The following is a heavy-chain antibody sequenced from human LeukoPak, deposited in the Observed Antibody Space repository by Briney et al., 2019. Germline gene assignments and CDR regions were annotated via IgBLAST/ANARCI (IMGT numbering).Heavy chain of an antibody. V-gene: IGHV1-46*01. CDR1: GYTFTTYY. Sequence: ASVKVSCKASGYTFTTYYMHWVRQAPGQGLEWIGIIKPGDSVTSYSQNFKGRVTMTRDMTTTTVYMEMTSLRSDDTAVYYCARDRKSEIGGAIAGHYMDVWGKGTTVTVSS. D-gene: IGHD3-16*02. CDR3: ARDRKSEIGGAIAGHYMDV. J-gene: IGHJ6*03. CDR2: IKPGDSVT.